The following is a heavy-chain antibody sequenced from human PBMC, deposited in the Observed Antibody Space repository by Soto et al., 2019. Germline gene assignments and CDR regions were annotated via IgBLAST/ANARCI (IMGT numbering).Heavy chain of an antibody. CDR1: GGSISSGDYY. J-gene: IGHJ6*02. Sequence: QAQLQESGPGLVKPSQTLSLTCTVSGGSISSGDYYWSWIRQPPGKGLEWIGYIYYSGSTYYNPSLKSRVTLSVYTSKNQFSLNLSTVTAADTAVYYCGKEPVSITIFGVSVMDVWGRGTTVTGSS. CDR2: IYYSGST. CDR3: GKEPVSITIFGVSVMDV. D-gene: IGHD3-3*01. V-gene: IGHV4-30-4*01.